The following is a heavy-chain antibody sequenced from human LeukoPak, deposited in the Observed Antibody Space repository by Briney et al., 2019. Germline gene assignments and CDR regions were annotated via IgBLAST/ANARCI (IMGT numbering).Heavy chain of an antibody. V-gene: IGHV4-4*07. CDR3: ARMYYYDSSGYPFDY. CDR2: IYTSGST. D-gene: IGHD3-22*01. J-gene: IGHJ4*02. CDR1: GGSISSYY. Sequence: IPSETLSLTCTVSGGSISSYYWSWIRQPAGKGLEWIGRIYTSGSTNYNPSLKSRVTMSVDTSKNQFSLKLSPVTAADTAVYYCARMYYYDSSGYPFDYWGQGTLVTVSS.